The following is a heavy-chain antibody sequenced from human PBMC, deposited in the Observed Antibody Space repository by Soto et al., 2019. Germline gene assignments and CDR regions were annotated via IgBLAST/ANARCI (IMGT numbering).Heavy chain of an antibody. CDR2: IIPIFGTA. Sequence: QVQLMQSGAEVKKPGSSVKVSCKASGGTFSSYAISWVRQAPGQGLEWMGGIIPIFGTANYAQKFQGRVTITADESTSTAYMELSSLRSEDTAVYYCAREFGYGYSYHYYGMDVWGQGTTVTVSS. CDR3: AREFGYGYSYHYYGMDV. D-gene: IGHD5-18*01. CDR1: GGTFSSYA. V-gene: IGHV1-69*12. J-gene: IGHJ6*02.